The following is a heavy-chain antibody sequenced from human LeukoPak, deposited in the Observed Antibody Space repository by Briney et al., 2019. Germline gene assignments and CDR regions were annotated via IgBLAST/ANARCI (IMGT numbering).Heavy chain of an antibody. Sequence: SQTLSLTCTVSGGSISSGGYYWSWIRQHPGKGLEWIGYIYYSGSTYFNPSLKSRVTISVDTSKNQFSLKLSSVTAADTAVYYCARVPFLTTVTSSAFDIWGQGTMVTVSS. J-gene: IGHJ3*02. V-gene: IGHV4-31*03. CDR1: GGSISSGGYY. CDR3: ARVPFLTTVTSSAFDI. D-gene: IGHD4-17*01. CDR2: IYYSGST.